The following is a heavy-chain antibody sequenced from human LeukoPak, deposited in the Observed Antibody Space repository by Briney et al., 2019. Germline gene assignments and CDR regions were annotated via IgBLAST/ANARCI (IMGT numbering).Heavy chain of an antibody. J-gene: IGHJ3*02. D-gene: IGHD2-2*01. Sequence: SETLSLTCAVYGGSFSGYYWSWIRQPPGKGLEWIGEINHSGSTNYNPSPKSRVTISVDTSKNQFSLKLRSVTAADTAVYYCARVGVPAVKVVSDAFDIWGQGTVVTVSS. CDR2: INHSGST. CDR1: GGSFSGYY. CDR3: ARVGVPAVKVVSDAFDI. V-gene: IGHV4-34*01.